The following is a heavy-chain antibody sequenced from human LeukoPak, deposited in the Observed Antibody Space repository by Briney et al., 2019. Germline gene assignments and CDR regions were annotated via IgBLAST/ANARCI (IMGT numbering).Heavy chain of an antibody. Sequence: GGSLRLSCAASGFPLSSYAMSWVRQVPGKGLEWVSATSSSDDGTYHADSVRGRFTIYRDNLRNTLYLQMNRLRVEDAALYYCARAPVTSCRGAFCYPFDLWGQGVLVTVS. V-gene: IGHV3-23*01. CDR2: TSSSDDGT. CDR1: GFPLSSYA. D-gene: IGHD2-21*01. J-gene: IGHJ4*02. CDR3: ARAPVTSCRGAFCYPFDL.